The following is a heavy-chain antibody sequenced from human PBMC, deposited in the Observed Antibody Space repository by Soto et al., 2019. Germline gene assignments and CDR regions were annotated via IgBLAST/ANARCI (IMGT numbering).Heavy chain of an antibody. V-gene: IGHV4-31*03. CDR2: IYTDGGT. CDR1: GDSINSGVYY. CDR3: ARGLTEWSNDS. Sequence: SETLSLTCTVSGDSINSGVYYWTWIRQRPGKGLEWIGCIYTDGGTDYSPSLKNRVTISMDTSKNHFSLSLTSVTAADTPTYFCARGLTEWSNDSWGHGTLVTV. D-gene: IGHD3-3*01. J-gene: IGHJ5*01.